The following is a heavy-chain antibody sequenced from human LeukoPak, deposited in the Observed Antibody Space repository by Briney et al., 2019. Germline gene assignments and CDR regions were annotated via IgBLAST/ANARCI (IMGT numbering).Heavy chain of an antibody. D-gene: IGHD2-21*02. V-gene: IGHV1-46*01. CDR3: ASTVVVTTTTANYYFYEMDV. J-gene: IGHJ6*02. CDR2: INPSGGST. Sequence: ASVKVSCKASGYTFTSYYMHWVRQAPGQGLEWMGIINPSGGSTSYAQKFQGRVTITADKSTSTVYMELSSLRSEDTAIYYCASTVVVTTTTANYYFYEMDVWGQGTTVTVSS. CDR1: GYTFTSYY.